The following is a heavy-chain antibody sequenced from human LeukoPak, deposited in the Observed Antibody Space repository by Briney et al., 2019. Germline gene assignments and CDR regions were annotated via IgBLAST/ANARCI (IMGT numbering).Heavy chain of an antibody. CDR3: ARDPLRYLRVGHYDY. D-gene: IGHD3-9*01. CDR1: GFTFSTSA. Sequence: PGESLRLSCAASGFTFSTSAMNRVRQVPGKGLEWVSSIDYDSSHIYYAASVRGRFTISRDNARNSVYLQMNSLRVEDTAVYYCARDPLRYLRVGHYDYWGQGTLVAVSS. J-gene: IGHJ4*02. V-gene: IGHV3-21*01. CDR2: IDYDSSHI.